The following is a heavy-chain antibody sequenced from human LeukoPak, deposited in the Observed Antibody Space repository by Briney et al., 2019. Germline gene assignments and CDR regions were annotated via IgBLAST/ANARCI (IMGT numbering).Heavy chain of an antibody. D-gene: IGHD3-10*01. V-gene: IGHV4-59*08. Sequence: SETLSLTCTGSGGTISSYYWSWIRQPPGKGLEWIGYTYYGGSTNYNPSLKGRVTISVDTSKNQFSLKLSSVTAAATAVYYCARHAYYGSGSYRFDFEYWGQGILVTVSS. CDR2: TYYGGST. CDR1: GGTISSYY. CDR3: ARHAYYGSGSYRFDFEY. J-gene: IGHJ4*02.